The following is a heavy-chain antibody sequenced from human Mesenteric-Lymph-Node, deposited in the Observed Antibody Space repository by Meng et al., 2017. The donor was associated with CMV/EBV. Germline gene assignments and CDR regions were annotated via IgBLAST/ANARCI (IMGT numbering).Heavy chain of an antibody. V-gene: IGHV3-9*01. CDR2: ISWNSGSI. CDR3: TKDGYSYGFNWFDS. J-gene: IGHJ5*01. Sequence: GGSLRLSCAASGFTFDDYAMHWVRQAPGKGLEWVSGISWNSGSIGYADSVKGRFTISRDNAKNSLYLQMNSLRAEDTALYYCTKDGYSYGFNWFDSWGQGTLVTVSS. D-gene: IGHD5-18*01. CDR1: GFTFDDYA.